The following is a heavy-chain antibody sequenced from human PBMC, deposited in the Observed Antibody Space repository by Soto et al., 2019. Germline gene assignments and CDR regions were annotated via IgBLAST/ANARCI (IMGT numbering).Heavy chain of an antibody. J-gene: IGHJ6*02. V-gene: IGHV4-59*02. CDR1: GDSVRSYF. Sequence: QVKLQESGPGLVKPSETLSLTCTVSGDSVRSYFWKWMRQPPGKGLEWMGYISSRGNSNNNPAIESRVSIAVDTSKNLLSLKLASVTAADTAVYYCERDVRGSYYTMDVWGQGTTVTVSS. CDR2: ISSRGNS. D-gene: IGHD3-22*01. CDR3: ERDVRGSYYTMDV.